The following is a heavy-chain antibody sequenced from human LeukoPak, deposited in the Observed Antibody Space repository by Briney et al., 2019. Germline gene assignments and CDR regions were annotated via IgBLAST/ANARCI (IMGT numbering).Heavy chain of an antibody. J-gene: IGHJ6*03. CDR3: AKNGDRGAYCSGGSCYPYYYYNMDV. V-gene: IGHV3-23*01. CDR1: GFTFSSFG. Sequence: GGSLRLSCAASGFTFSSFGMSWVRQAPGKGLEWVSAISSTGGTAYYADSVKGRFTISRDNSKNTLYLQMNSLRAEDTAIYYCAKNGDRGAYCSGGSCYPYYYYNMDVWGKGTTVTISS. CDR2: ISSTGGTA. D-gene: IGHD2-15*01.